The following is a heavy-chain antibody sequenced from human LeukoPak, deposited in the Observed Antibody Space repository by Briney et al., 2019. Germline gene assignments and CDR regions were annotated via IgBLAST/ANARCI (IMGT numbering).Heavy chain of an antibody. V-gene: IGHV3-20*04. J-gene: IGHJ4*02. CDR3: ARDLVVAGTGFGY. CDR2: INWKGGTT. D-gene: IGHD6-19*01. Sequence: PGGALRLSCAASGFTFYNYGMSWVRQAPGEGLEWVSGINWKGGTTGYADSVKGRFTISRDNAKKSLYLQMNSLRAEDTALYYCARDLVVAGTGFGYWGQGTLVTVSS. CDR1: GFTFYNYG.